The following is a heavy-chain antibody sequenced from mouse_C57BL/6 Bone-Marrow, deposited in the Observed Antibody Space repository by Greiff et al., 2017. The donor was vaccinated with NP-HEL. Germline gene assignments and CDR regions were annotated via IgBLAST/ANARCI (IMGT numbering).Heavy chain of an antibody. CDR2: IDPSDSYT. CDR3: ARSPFAY. CDR1: GYTFTSYW. Sequence: QVHVKQPGAELVRPGTSVKLSCKASGYTFTSYWMHWVKQRPGQGLEWIGVIDPSDSYTNYNQQFKGKATLTVDTSSSTAYMQLSSLTSEDSAVYYCARSPFAYWGQGTLVTVSA. V-gene: IGHV1-59*01. J-gene: IGHJ3*01.